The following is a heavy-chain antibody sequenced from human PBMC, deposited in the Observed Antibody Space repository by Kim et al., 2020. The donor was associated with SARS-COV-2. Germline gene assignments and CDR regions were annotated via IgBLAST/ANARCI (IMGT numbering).Heavy chain of an antibody. CDR1: GGTFSSYA. J-gene: IGHJ4*02. V-gene: IGHV1-69*13. D-gene: IGHD1-26*01. CDR3: ARDFSIGGSYYSSFDY. Sequence: SVKVSCKASGGTFSSYAISWVRQDPGQGLEWMGGIIPIFGTANYAQKFQGRVTITADESTSTAYMELSSLRSEDTAVYYCARDFSIGGSYYSSFDYWGQGTLVTVSS. CDR2: IIPIFGTA.